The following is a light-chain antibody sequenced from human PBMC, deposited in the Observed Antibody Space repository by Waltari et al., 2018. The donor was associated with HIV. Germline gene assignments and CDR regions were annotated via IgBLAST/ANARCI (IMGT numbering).Light chain of an antibody. Sequence: SYELTQSPSLSVSQGPTARITCSGDALPKHYAFLYQQKPGQAPVLVTYKDSERTSGSPERFSGSSSGTTVTLTISGVQAEDEADYYCQSVDSSGTYPVIFGGGTKLTVL. V-gene: IGLV3-25*03. CDR1: ALPKHY. CDR2: KDS. CDR3: QSVDSSGTYPVI. J-gene: IGLJ2*01.